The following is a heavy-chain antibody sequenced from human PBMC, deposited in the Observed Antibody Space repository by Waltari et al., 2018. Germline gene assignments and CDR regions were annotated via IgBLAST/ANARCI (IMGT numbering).Heavy chain of an antibody. CDR1: GFTFSSYG. V-gene: IGHV3-33*01. D-gene: IGHD6-19*01. CDR3: AIDLESSGWFRAFDY. CDR2: IWYEGSNK. J-gene: IGHJ4*02. Sequence: QVQLVESGGGVVQPGRSLRLSCAASGFTFSSYGMHGGRQAPGQGLELLAVIWYEGSNKYYADSVKGRFTISRDNSKNTLYLQMNSLRAEDTAVYYCAIDLESSGWFRAFDYWGQGTLVTVSS.